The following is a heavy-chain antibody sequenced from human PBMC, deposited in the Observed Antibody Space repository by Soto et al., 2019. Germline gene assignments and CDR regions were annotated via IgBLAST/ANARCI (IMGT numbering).Heavy chain of an antibody. CDR3: VSVEGTPTVTGDYYYAADA. CDR1: GGTITYYY. CDR2: IFDGGSA. V-gene: IGHV4-59*12. Sequence: SETLSLTCTVSGGTITYYYWSWIRQAPGKGLEWLGYIFDGGSANYNTSLKSRVSFSLDKSQNQLSLKLTSVTGADTAIYYCVSVEGTPTVTGDYYYAADAWGQGTAVTV. J-gene: IGHJ6*02. D-gene: IGHD4-17*01.